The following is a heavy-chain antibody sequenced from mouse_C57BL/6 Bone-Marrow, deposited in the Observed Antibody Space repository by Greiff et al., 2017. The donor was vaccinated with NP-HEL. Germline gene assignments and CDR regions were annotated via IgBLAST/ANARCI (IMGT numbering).Heavy chain of an antibody. CDR2: IYPGDGDT. J-gene: IGHJ2*01. V-gene: IGHV1-80*01. D-gene: IGHD1-1*01. Sequence: QVQLQQSGAELVKPGASVKISCKASGYAFSSYWMNWVKQRPGKGLEWIGQIYPGDGDTNYNGKFKGKATLTADTSSSTAYMQLSSLTSEDSAVYFCARYYGSSYYFDYWCQGTTLTVSS. CDR3: ARYYGSSYYFDY. CDR1: GYAFSSYW.